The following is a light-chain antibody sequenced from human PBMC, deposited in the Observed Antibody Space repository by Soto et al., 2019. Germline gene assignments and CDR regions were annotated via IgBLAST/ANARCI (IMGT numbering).Light chain of an antibody. Sequence: EIVMTQSPDTLSVSPGERATLSCRASQSVSSNLAWYQQKPGQAPRLLIYGASTRATGIPARFSGSGSGTEFTLTISSLQSEDFAVYYGQQYNDWLTFGGGTKVEIK. V-gene: IGKV3-15*01. J-gene: IGKJ4*01. CDR1: QSVSSN. CDR3: QQYNDWLT. CDR2: GAS.